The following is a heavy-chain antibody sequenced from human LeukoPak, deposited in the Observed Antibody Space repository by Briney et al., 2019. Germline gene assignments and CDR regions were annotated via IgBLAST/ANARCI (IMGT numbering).Heavy chain of an antibody. D-gene: IGHD3-3*01. CDR2: VSQRGDNT. CDR1: GFTFTSYS. J-gene: IGHJ4*02. CDR3: AKATVLRFLEWLLPPDY. V-gene: IGHV3-23*01. Sequence: PGGSLRLSCAASGFTFTSYSMSWVRQAPGKGLEWVSSVSQRGDNTYYADSVKGRFTISRDNSKNTLYLQMNSLRAEDTAVYYCAKATVLRFLEWLLPPDYWGQGTLVTVSS.